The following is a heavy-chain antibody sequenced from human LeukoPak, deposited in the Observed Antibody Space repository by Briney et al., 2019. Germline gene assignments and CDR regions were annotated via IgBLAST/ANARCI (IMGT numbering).Heavy chain of an antibody. V-gene: IGHV3-48*01. CDR1: PLTFSTYD. Sequence: GGSLRLSCAAPPLTFSTYDMNWVRQAPGRGLEWVSFISSSSGTIYYADSVRGRFTISRDNAKNSLYLQMNSVRVEDTAMYYCARDWALDSWGQGTLVTVSS. J-gene: IGHJ1*01. CDR2: ISSSSGTI. CDR3: ARDWALDS. D-gene: IGHD1-1*01.